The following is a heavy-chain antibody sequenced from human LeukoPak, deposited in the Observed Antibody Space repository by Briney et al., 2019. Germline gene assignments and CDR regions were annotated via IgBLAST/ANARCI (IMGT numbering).Heavy chain of an antibody. V-gene: IGHV1-24*01. J-gene: IGHJ4*02. CDR3: VTDTGLLLTD. CDR2: FAPEDAET. D-gene: IGHD2-21*02. Sequence: ASVKVSCKVSGYSLSELSMHWVRQAPGKGLEWMGGFAPEDAETVYAKRFQGRLTMTEDTSTDTAYMELSSLRFEDTAVYYCVTDTGLLLTDWGQGTLVTVSS. CDR1: GYSLSELS.